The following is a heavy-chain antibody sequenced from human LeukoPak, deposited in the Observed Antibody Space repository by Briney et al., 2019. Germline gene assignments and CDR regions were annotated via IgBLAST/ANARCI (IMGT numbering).Heavy chain of an antibody. V-gene: IGHV3-30*18. CDR1: GFTFSSYG. J-gene: IGHJ4*02. CDR3: AKDRLGALLYFDS. Sequence: GRSLRLSCAASGFTFSSYGMHWVRQAPGKGLEWVAVISYDGSKKNYAESVKGRFTISRDNSKNTLYLQMNSLRAEDTAVYYCAKDRLGALLYFDSWGQGTLVTVSS. CDR2: ISYDGSKK. D-gene: IGHD1-26*01.